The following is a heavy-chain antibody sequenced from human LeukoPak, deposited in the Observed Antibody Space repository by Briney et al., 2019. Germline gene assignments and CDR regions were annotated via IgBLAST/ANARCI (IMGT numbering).Heavy chain of an antibody. CDR2: IFGSGGSP. J-gene: IGHJ4*02. CDR3: GKTTVGYSSGQKPAWPVDY. Sequence: PGGSLRLSCEASGFTFGSHAMYWVRQAPGKGLEWVAGIFGSGGSPHYADSAKGRFIISRDNPRNTVYLQINSLRDEDTAVYYCGKTTVGYSSGQKPAWPVDYWGQGTLVTVSS. CDR1: GFTFGSHA. D-gene: IGHD5-18*01. V-gene: IGHV3-23*01.